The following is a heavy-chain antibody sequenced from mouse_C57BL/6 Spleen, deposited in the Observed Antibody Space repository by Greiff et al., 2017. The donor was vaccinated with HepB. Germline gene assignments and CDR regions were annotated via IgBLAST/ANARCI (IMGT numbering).Heavy chain of an antibody. CDR1: GYTFTSYW. D-gene: IGHD1-1*01. CDR2: IYPGSGST. CDR3: AREDYGSSYYWYFDV. J-gene: IGHJ1*03. V-gene: IGHV1-55*01. Sequence: QVQLQQPGAELVKPGASVKMSCKASGYTFTSYWITWVKQRPGQGLEWIGDIYPGSGSTNYNEKFKSKATLTVDTSSSTAYMQLSSLTSEDSAVYYCAREDYGSSYYWYFDVWGTGTTVTVSS.